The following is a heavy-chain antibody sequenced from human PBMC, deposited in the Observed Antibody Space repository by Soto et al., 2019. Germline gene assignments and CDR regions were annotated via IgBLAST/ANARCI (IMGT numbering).Heavy chain of an antibody. J-gene: IGHJ4*02. V-gene: IGHV3-30-3*01. CDR1: GFTFSSYA. CDR2: ISYDGSNK. D-gene: IGHD6-19*01. CDR3: ARKDSGWYFYFDY. Sequence: QVQLVESGGGVVQPGRSLRLSCAASGFTFSSYAMHWVRQAPGKGLEWVAVISYDGSNKYYADSVKGRFTISRDNSKNTLYLQMNSLRAEDTAVYYCARKDSGWYFYFDYWGQGTLVTVSS.